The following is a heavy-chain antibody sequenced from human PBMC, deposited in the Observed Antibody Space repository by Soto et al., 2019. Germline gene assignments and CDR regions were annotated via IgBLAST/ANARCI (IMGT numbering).Heavy chain of an antibody. CDR3: ARGPRTGYNYGEYFQH. J-gene: IGHJ1*01. V-gene: IGHV1-69*02. CDR1: GCTFSSYT. D-gene: IGHD1-1*01. CDR2: IIPILGIA. Sequence: SVKVSCKASGCTFSSYTSSWLRQPPGQGLEWMGRIIPILGIANYAQKFQGRVTITADKSTSTAYMELSSLRSEDTAVYYCARGPRTGYNYGEYFQHWGQGTLVTVSS.